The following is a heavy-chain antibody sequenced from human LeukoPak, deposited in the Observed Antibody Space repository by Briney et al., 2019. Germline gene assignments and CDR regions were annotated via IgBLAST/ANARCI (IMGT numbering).Heavy chain of an antibody. CDR2: IYTSGST. CDR3: AREKQQLVRVFDY. Sequence: SETLSLTCTVSGGSISSYSWSWIRQPAGKGLEWIGRIYTSGSTKYNPSLTSRVTMSVDTSKNQFSLKLRSVTAADTAVYYCAREKQQLVRVFDYWGQGTLVTVSS. D-gene: IGHD6-13*01. CDR1: GGSISSYS. J-gene: IGHJ4*02. V-gene: IGHV4-4*07.